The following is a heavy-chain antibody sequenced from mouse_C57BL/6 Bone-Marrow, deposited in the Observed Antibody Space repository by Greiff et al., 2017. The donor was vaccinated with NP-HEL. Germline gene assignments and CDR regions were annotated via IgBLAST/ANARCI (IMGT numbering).Heavy chain of an antibody. Sequence: EVKLQESGPELVKPGASVKISCKASGYSFTDYNMNWVKQSNGKSLEWIGVINPNYGTTSYNQKFKGKATLTVDQSSSTAYMQLNSLTSEDSAVYYCARVYWEHYYGSSYWYFDVWGTGTTVTVSS. CDR2: INPNYGTT. CDR1: GYSFTDYN. D-gene: IGHD1-1*01. CDR3: ARVYWEHYYGSSYWYFDV. V-gene: IGHV1-39*01. J-gene: IGHJ1*03.